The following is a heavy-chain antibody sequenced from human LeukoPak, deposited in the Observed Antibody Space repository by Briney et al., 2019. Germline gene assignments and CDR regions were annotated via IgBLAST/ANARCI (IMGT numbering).Heavy chain of an antibody. V-gene: IGHV3-21*01. CDR3: ARHPRISGMTKRAFDI. D-gene: IGHD1-20*01. CDR2: ISSSGRYI. CDR1: GFSISSYS. Sequence: GGSLRLSCAASGFSISSYSMNWVRQAPGKGLEWVSSISSSGRYIFYADSVKGRFTISRDNAKGSLYLHMNSLRAEDTAVYYCARHPRISGMTKRAFDIWGQGTMVTVSS. J-gene: IGHJ3*02.